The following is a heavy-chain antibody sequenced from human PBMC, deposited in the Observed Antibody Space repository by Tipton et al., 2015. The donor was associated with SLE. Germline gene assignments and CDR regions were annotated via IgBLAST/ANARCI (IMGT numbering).Heavy chain of an antibody. CDR2: INHSGST. D-gene: IGHD6-13*01. Sequence: LRLSCAVYGGSFSGYYWNWISQPPGKGLEWIGEINHSGSTNYNPSLKSRVTISVDTSKNQFSLKLSSVTAADTAVYYCARGLGYSSSWFRGAFDIWGQGTMVTVSS. V-gene: IGHV4-34*01. J-gene: IGHJ3*02. CDR3: ARGLGYSSSWFRGAFDI. CDR1: GGSFSGYY.